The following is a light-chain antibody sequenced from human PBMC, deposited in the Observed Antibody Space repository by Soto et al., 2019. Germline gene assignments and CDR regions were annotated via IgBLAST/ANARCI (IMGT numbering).Light chain of an antibody. CDR1: QTISSW. J-gene: IGKJ5*01. CDR2: KAS. V-gene: IGKV1-5*03. Sequence: DIQMTQSPSTLSGSVGDRVTITSRASQTISSWLAWYQQKPGKAPKLLIYKASTLKSGVPSRFSGSGSGTEFTLTISRLEPEDFAVYYCQQYGSSPRFGQGTRLEI. CDR3: QQYGSSPR.